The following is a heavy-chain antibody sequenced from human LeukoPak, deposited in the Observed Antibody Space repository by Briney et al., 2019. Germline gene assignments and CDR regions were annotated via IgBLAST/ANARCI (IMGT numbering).Heavy chain of an antibody. V-gene: IGHV4-34*01. CDR2: INHSGST. CDR3: ARVGWELLGPFDH. Sequence: PETLSLTCAVYGGSFSGYYWSWIRQPPGKGLEWIGEINHSGSTNYNPSLKSRVTISGDTSKNRFSLKLSSVTAADTAVYYCARVGWELLGPFDHWGQGTLVTVSS. CDR1: GGSFSGYY. D-gene: IGHD1-26*01. J-gene: IGHJ4*02.